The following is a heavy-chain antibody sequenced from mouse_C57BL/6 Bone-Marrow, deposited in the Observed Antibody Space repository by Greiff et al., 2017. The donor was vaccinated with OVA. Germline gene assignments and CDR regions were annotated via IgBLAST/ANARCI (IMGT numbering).Heavy chain of an antibody. J-gene: IGHJ3*01. CDR3: TTYYGSSYGWFAY. CDR1: GFNIKDDY. CDR2: IDPENGDT. Sequence: VQLQQSGAELVRPGASVKLSCTASGFNIKDDYMHWVKQRPEQGLEWIGWIDPENGDTEYASKFQGKATITADTSSNTAYLQLSSLTSEGTAVYYCTTYYGSSYGWFAYWGQGTLVTVSA. D-gene: IGHD1-1*01. V-gene: IGHV14-4*01.